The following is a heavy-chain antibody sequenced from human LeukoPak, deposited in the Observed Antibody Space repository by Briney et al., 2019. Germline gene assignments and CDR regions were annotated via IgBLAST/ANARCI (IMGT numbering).Heavy chain of an antibody. CDR3: ARSLFSSSWFSGSLSY. V-gene: IGHV3-48*01. D-gene: IGHD6-13*01. Sequence: GGSLRLSCAASGFTFSSYSMNWVRQAPGKGLEWVSYISSSSSTIYYADSVKGRFTISRDNAKNSLYLQMNSLRAEDTAVYYCARSLFSSSWFSGSLSYWGQGTLVTVSS. CDR2: ISSSSSTI. J-gene: IGHJ4*02. CDR1: GFTFSSYS.